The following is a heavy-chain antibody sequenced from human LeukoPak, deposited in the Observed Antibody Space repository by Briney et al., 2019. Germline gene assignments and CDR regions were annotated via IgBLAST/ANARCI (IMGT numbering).Heavy chain of an antibody. V-gene: IGHV3-30*04. Sequence: GGSLRLSCAASGFTFSSYAMHWVRQAPGKGLEWVAVISYDGSNKYYADSVKGRFTISRDNSKHTLYLQMNSLRAEDTAVYYCARDQLTVTPYHFHYWGQGTLVTVSS. D-gene: IGHD4-17*01. CDR3: ARDQLTVTPYHFHY. J-gene: IGHJ4*02. CDR1: GFTFSSYA. CDR2: ISYDGSNK.